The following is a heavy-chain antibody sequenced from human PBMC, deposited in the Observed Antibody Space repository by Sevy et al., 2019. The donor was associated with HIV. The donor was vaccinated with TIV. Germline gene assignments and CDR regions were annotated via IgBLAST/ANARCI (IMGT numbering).Heavy chain of an antibody. V-gene: IGHV4-59*08. J-gene: IGHJ4*02. CDR2: IYYNGHI. CDR3: AGENAWGRGYS. D-gene: IGHD1-26*01. Sequence: SETLSLTCTVSGGSITSLYWNWIRQPPGKGLEWIANIYYNGHINHNPSLKSRVTLSLDTSKNQFSLRLSSVTAEDTAMYYCAGENAWGRGYSWGQGTLVTVSS. CDR1: GGSITSLY.